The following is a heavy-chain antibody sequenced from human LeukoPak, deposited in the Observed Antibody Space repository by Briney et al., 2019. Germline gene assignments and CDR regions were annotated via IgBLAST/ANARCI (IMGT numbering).Heavy chain of an antibody. J-gene: IGHJ6*02. D-gene: IGHD3-3*01. CDR1: GYTFTSYD. V-gene: IGHV1-8*01. CDR3: ARYSDYDFWSGRSKYYYGMDV. CDR2: MNPNSSNT. Sequence: ASVKVSCKASGYTFTSYDINWVRQATGQVLEWMGWMNPNSSNTGYAQKFQGRVTMTRNTSISTAYMELSSLRSEDTAVYYCARYSDYDFWSGRSKYYYGMDVWGQGTTVTVSS.